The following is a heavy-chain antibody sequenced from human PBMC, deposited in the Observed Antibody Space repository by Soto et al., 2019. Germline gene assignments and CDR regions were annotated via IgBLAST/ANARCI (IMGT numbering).Heavy chain of an antibody. CDR2: MYSGGDT. Sequence: GGSLRLSCAASGFSVRSSHMSWVRQAPGKGLEWVSIMYSGGDTYYAVSVKGRFTISRDNSKNTVFLQMNTLRHDDTAIYFFARLSPYDSGSYSFRYNWFHPWGQGTLVTVAS. J-gene: IGHJ5*02. CDR3: ARLSPYDSGSYSFRYNWFHP. CDR1: GFSVRSSH. D-gene: IGHD3-10*01. V-gene: IGHV3-53*05.